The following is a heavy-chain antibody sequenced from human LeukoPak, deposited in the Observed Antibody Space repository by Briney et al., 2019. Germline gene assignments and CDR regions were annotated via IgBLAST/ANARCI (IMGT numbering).Heavy chain of an antibody. V-gene: IGHV3-30*04. J-gene: IGHJ4*02. D-gene: IGHD2/OR15-2a*01. CDR1: GLTFSSLA. CDR3: ATESSLSN. CDR2: ISYDGTYA. Sequence: GGSLRLSCVASGLTFSSLAMGWVRQAPGKGLKWVGDISYDGTYASYAGSVRGRFTISRDNSKNTLYLQMNSLRTEDTAVYYCATESSLSNWGLGTLVTVSS.